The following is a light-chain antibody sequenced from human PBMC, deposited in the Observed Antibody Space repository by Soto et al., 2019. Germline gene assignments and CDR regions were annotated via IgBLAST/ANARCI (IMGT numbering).Light chain of an antibody. CDR1: SSNIGSNT. J-gene: IGLJ2*01. CDR2: SNS. CDR3: AAWDDSLNGHVV. Sequence: VLTQPPSASGTPGQRVTISCSGSSSNIGSNTVNWYQQLPGTAPKLLIYSNSQRPSGVPDRFSGSKSGTSASLAISGLQSEDEADYYCAAWDDSLNGHVVFGGGTKLTVL. V-gene: IGLV1-44*01.